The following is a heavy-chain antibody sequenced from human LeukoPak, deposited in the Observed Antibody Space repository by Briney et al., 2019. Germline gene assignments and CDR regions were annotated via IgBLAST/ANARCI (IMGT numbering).Heavy chain of an antibody. J-gene: IGHJ4*02. CDR2: IYYSGST. Sequence: SETLSLTCTVSGGSISSSSYYWGWIRQPPGKGLEWIGSIYYSGSTYYNPSLKSRVTISVDTSKNQFSLKLSSVTAADTAVHYCARIGYGDYLGFDYWGQGTLVTVSS. CDR3: ARIGYGDYLGFDY. CDR1: GGSISSSSYY. D-gene: IGHD4-17*01. V-gene: IGHV4-39*01.